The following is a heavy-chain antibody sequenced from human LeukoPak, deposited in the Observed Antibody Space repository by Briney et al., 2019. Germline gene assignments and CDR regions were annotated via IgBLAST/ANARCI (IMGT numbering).Heavy chain of an antibody. V-gene: IGHV3-11*04. CDR1: GFTFSDYY. CDR3: ARDRIRLANPRPIDY. J-gene: IGHJ4*02. D-gene: IGHD3-10*01. Sequence: GGSLRPSCAASGFTFSDYYMSWIRQAPGKGLEWVSYISSSGSTIYYADSVKGRFTISRDNAKNSLYLQMNSLRAEDTAVYYCARDRIRLANPRPIDYWGQGTLVTVSS. CDR2: ISSSGSTI.